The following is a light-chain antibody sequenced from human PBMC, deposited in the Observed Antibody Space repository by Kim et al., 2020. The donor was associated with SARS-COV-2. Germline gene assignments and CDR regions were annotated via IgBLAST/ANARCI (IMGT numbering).Light chain of an antibody. CDR3: STFTNNTVT. J-gene: IGLJ3*02. CDR2: DVS. V-gene: IGLV2-14*03. Sequence: QSALTQPASVSESPGQSITMSCSGANSDTGDYNYVSWYQQHPGKAPKLMIYDVSNRPSGVSHRLSGSKSGNTASLTISGLQAEDEAYYHCSTFTNNTVTFGGGTQLTVL. CDR1: NSDTGDYNY.